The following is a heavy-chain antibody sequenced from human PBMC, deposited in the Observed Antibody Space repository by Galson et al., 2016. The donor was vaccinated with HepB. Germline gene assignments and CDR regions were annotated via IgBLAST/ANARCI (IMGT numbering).Heavy chain of an antibody. D-gene: IGHD1-26*01. V-gene: IGHV3-23*01. CDR1: GFTFNNYG. CDR3: VQGSTAPAV. J-gene: IGHJ6*04. CDR2: ISRSGDST. Sequence: SLRLSCAASGFTFNNYGMTWVRQAPGKGLEVVASISRSGDSTDYADSVKGRFTISRDNSKNTLSLQMNSLTAGDTAIYYCVQGSTAPAVWGKGTTVTVSA.